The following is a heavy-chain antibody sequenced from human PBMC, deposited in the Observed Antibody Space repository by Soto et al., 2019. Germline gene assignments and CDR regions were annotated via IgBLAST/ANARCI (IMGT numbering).Heavy chain of an antibody. J-gene: IGHJ6*02. CDR3: ARANNRVVPAALTKYGMDV. D-gene: IGHD2-2*01. CDR1: GGTFSSYA. Sequence: SVKVSCKASGGTFSSYAISWARQAPGQGLEWMGGIIPIFGTANYAQKFQGRVTITADESTSTAYMELSSLRSEDTAVYYCARANNRVVPAALTKYGMDVWGQGTTVTVSS. V-gene: IGHV1-69*13. CDR2: IIPIFGTA.